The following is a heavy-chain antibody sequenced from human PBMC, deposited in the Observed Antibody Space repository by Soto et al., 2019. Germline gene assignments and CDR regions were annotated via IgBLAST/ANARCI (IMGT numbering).Heavy chain of an antibody. CDR3: VHRGVVAYEAGFDS. CDR1: GFSLSTSRVG. V-gene: IGHV2-5*02. Sequence: QITLKESGPPLVRPTQTLTLTCTFSGFSLSTSRVGVGWIRQPPGKALQWLALIYWDDDKRYTPSLKSRLTVTKDTSKNQVVLTMTNMDPVDTATYYCVHRGVVAYEAGFDSWGQGTLVTVSS. J-gene: IGHJ4*02. CDR2: IYWDDDK. D-gene: IGHD3-3*02.